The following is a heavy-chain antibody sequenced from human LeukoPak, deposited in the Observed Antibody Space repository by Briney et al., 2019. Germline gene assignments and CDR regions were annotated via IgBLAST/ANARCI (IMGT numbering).Heavy chain of an antibody. CDR2: IYTSGST. V-gene: IGHV4-61*02. Sequence: SETLSLTCTVSGGSISSGSYYWSWIRQPAGKGLEWIGRIYTSGSTNYNPSLKSRVTISVDTSKNQFSLKLSSVTAADTAVYYCARSSLQYLGEVDYWGQGTLVTVSS. CDR1: GGSISSGSYY. D-gene: IGHD3-16*01. J-gene: IGHJ4*02. CDR3: ARSSLQYLGEVDY.